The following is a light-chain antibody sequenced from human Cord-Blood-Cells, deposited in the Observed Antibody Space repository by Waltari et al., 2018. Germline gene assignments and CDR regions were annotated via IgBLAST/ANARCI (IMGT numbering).Light chain of an antibody. CDR2: AAS. CDR1: QSISSY. J-gene: IGKJ2*01. Sequence: DIQMTQYPSSLPASVGHSVTITCRASQSISSYLNWYQQKPGKAPKLLIYAASSLQSGVPSRFSGSGSGTDFTLTISSLQPEDFATYYCQQCYSTPYTFGQGTKLEIK. CDR3: QQCYSTPYT. V-gene: IGKV1-39*01.